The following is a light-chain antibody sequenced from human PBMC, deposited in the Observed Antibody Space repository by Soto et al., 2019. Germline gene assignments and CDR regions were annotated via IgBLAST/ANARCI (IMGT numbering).Light chain of an antibody. Sequence: IVSTHSSATLSFSAVDRATLSCRASQSVSSSLAWYQQRPGQAPRLLIYDASNRATGIPVRFSGSGSGTDFTLTITPLEPEDFAVYFCQQYDTSPITFGQGTRLEIK. CDR3: QQYDTSPIT. J-gene: IGKJ5*01. CDR1: QSVSSS. V-gene: IGKV3-20*01. CDR2: DAS.